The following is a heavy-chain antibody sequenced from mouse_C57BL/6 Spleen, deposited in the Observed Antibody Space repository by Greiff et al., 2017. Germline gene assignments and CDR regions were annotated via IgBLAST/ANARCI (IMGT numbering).Heavy chain of an antibody. V-gene: IGHV1-52*01. D-gene: IGHD2-4*01. CDR3: AKTVDYYDYVEAMYY. J-gene: IGHJ4*01. CDR2: IDPSDSET. CDR1: GYTFTSYW. Sequence: VQLQQPGAELVRPGSSVKLSCKASGYTFTSYWMHWVKQRPIQGLEWIGNIDPSDSETHYNQKFKDKATLTVDKSSSTAYMQLIRLTSEDSAVYYCAKTVDYYDYVEAMYYWGQGTSVTVSS.